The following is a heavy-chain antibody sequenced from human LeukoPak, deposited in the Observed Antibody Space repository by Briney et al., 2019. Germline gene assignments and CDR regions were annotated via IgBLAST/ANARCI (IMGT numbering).Heavy chain of an antibody. CDR3: AKGDNNILTGYYNSFDS. CDR2: ISGSATST. D-gene: IGHD3-9*01. V-gene: IGHV3-23*01. J-gene: IGHJ4*02. CDR1: GFTFSSYA. Sequence: GGSLRLSCAASGFTFSSYAMSWIRQAPGKGLEWVSSISGSATSTYYADSVKGRFTISRDNSRNTLYLQMNSLRAEDTALFYCAKGDNNILTGYYNSFDSWGQGTLVTVSS.